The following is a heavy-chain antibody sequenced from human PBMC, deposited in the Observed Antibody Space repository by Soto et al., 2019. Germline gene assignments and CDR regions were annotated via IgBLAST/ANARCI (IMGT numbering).Heavy chain of an antibody. CDR1: GGSISSYY. J-gene: IGHJ4*02. CDR2: IYYSGST. D-gene: IGHD3-10*01. V-gene: IGHV4-59*08. CDR3: ARHNYGSGSTYFDY. Sequence: QVQLQESGPGLVKPSETLSLTCTVSGGSISSYYWSWIRQPPGKGLERIGYIYYSGSTNYNPSLNTRVTISVDTSKNQFSLKLNSMTAADTAVYYCARHNYGSGSTYFDYWGQGTLVTVSS.